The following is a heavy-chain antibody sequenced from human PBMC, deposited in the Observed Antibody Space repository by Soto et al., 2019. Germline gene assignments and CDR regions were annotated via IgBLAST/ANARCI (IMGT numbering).Heavy chain of an antibody. V-gene: IGHV5-51*01. CDR1: GYSFTSYW. D-gene: IGHD2-2*01. J-gene: IGHJ6*02. CDR2: IYPGDSDT. Sequence: PGESLKISCKGSGYSFTSYWISWVRQMPGKGLEWMGIIYPGDSDTRYSPSFQGQVTISADKSISTAYLQWSSLKASDTAMYYCARHPIVVVPAARGYYYYGMDVWGQGTTVTVSS. CDR3: ARHPIVVVPAARGYYYYGMDV.